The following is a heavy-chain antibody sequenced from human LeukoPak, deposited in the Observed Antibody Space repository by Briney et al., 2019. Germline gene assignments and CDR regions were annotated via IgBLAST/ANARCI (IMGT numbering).Heavy chain of an antibody. CDR2: IKQDGSEK. CDR3: ATGGYSYGQFYYYYMDV. J-gene: IGHJ6*03. D-gene: IGHD5-18*01. V-gene: IGHV3-7*01. Sequence: PGGSLRLSCAASGFTFSSYWMSWVRQAPGKGLEWVANIKQDGSEKYYVDSVKGRFTISRDNAKNSLYLQMNSLRAEDTAVYYCATGGYSYGQFYYYYMDVWGKGTTVTVSS. CDR1: GFTFSSYW.